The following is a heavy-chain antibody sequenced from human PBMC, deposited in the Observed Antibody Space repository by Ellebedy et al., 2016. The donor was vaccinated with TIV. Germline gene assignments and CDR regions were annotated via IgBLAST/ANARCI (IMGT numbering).Heavy chain of an antibody. V-gene: IGHV1-58*01. CDR2: IVVGSGNT. J-gene: IGHJ2*01. CDR1: GFTFTKSA. CDR3: AADSVVGPSASWYFDL. Sequence: AASVKVSCKASGFTFTKSAVQWVRQARGQRLEWIGWIVVGSGNTHYAQKFQVRVTITRDIYTSTAYMELSSLRSEDTAVYYCAADSVVGPSASWYFDLWGRGTLVTVSS. D-gene: IGHD2-15*01.